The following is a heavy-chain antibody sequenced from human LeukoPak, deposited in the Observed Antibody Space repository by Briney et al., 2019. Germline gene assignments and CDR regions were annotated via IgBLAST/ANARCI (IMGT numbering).Heavy chain of an antibody. V-gene: IGHV1-46*01. D-gene: IGHD5-24*01. J-gene: IGHJ3*02. CDR3: ARDGVPSRNGCIQSSVYGAFDI. CDR1: GDTFTGYG. CDR2: INPSAGST. Sequence: ASVKVSCKASGDTFTGYGISWVRQAPGQGLEWMGMINPSAGSTNYAQKFQGRVTMARDTSASTVYMELTSLRSDDTAVYYCARDGVPSRNGCIQSSVYGAFDIWGQGTLVTVSS.